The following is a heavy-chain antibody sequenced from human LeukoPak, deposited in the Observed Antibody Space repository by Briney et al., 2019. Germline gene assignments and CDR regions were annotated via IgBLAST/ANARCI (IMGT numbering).Heavy chain of an antibody. CDR3: ARVGCSGGSCLNWFDP. D-gene: IGHD2-15*01. J-gene: IGHJ5*02. CDR2: IIPIFGTA. V-gene: IGHV1-69*06. CDR1: GGTFSSYA. Sequence: SVKVSCKASGGTFSSYAISWVRQAPGQGLEWMGGIIPIFGTANYAQKFQGRVTITADKSTSTAYMELSSLRSEDTAVYYCARVGCSGGSCLNWFDPWGQGTLVTVSS.